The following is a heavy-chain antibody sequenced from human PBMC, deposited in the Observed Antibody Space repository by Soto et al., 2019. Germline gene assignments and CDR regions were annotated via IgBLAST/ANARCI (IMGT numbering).Heavy chain of an antibody. CDR3: ARVTYGMDV. Sequence: PGXSLRLAFAASGFTFSIYSLNWVRQAPVNGLEWVSYISSSSSTIYYADSVKGRFTISRDNAKNSLYLQMNSLRDEDTAVYYCARVTYGMDVWGQGTTVTVSS. CDR2: ISSSSSTI. J-gene: IGHJ6*02. D-gene: IGHD1-20*01. V-gene: IGHV3-48*02. CDR1: GFTFSIYS.